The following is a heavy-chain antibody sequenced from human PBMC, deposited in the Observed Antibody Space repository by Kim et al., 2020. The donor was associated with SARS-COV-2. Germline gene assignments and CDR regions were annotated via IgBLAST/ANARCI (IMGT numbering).Heavy chain of an antibody. V-gene: IGHV4-39*01. Sequence: SETLSLTCTVSGGSISSSSYYWGWIRQPPGKGLEWIGSIYYSGSTYYNPSLKSRVTISVDTSKNQFSLKLSSVTAADTAVYYCARRWAVAAPPFDYWGQGTLVTVSS. J-gene: IGHJ4*02. CDR2: IYYSGST. CDR1: GGSISSSSYY. CDR3: ARRWAVAAPPFDY. D-gene: IGHD6-19*01.